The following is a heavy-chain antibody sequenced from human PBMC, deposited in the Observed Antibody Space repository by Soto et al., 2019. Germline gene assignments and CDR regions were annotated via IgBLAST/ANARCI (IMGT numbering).Heavy chain of an antibody. D-gene: IGHD4-17*01. J-gene: IGHJ4*02. V-gene: IGHV4-39*01. CDR2: FHFSGST. CDR1: NGSISSGPYS. Sequence: SETLSLTCTVSNGSISSGPYSWGWLRQPPGEGLEWIGTFHFSGSTYYNPSLKSRVTISVDTSKNQFSLKLSSVTAADTAVYYCARQFSVYGDYGRYFDFWGQGTLVTVSS. CDR3: ARQFSVYGDYGRYFDF.